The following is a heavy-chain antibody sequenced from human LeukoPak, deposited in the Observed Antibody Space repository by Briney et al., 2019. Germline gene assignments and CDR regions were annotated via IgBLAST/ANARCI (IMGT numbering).Heavy chain of an antibody. CDR1: GFTFSSYE. D-gene: IGHD4-17*01. Sequence: GGSLRLSCAASGFTFSSYEMNWVRQAPGKGLEWVSYISSSGSTIYYADSVKGRFTISRDNAKNSLYLQTNSLRAEDTAVYYCARDLGDYLPFDYWGQGTLVTVSS. V-gene: IGHV3-48*03. CDR2: ISSSGSTI. J-gene: IGHJ4*02. CDR3: ARDLGDYLPFDY.